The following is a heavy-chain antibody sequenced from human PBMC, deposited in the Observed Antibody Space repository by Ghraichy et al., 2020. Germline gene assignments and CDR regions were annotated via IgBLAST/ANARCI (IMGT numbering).Heavy chain of an antibody. J-gene: IGHJ3*02. Sequence: GGSLRLSCAASGFTFDDYGMSWVRQAPGKGLEWVSGINWNGGRTGYADSVKGRFTISRDNAKNSLYLQMNSLRAEDTALYYCARGVGYCSGDSCYHDAFDIWGQGTMVTVSS. D-gene: IGHD2-15*01. CDR3: ARGVGYCSGDSCYHDAFDI. V-gene: IGHV3-20*04. CDR1: GFTFDDYG. CDR2: INWNGGRT.